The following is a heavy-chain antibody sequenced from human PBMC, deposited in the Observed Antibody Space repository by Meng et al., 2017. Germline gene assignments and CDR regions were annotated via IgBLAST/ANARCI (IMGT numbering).Heavy chain of an antibody. V-gene: IGHV3-66*03. Sequence: VQLVGSGGALIQPGCSLRLSCADSGFTVSSNYMSWVRQAPGKGLEWVSVIYSCGSTYYADSVKGRFTISRDNSKNTLYLQMNSLRAEDTAVYYCATMIVVNYWGQGTLVTVSS. CDR1: GFTVSSNY. CDR3: ATMIVVNY. J-gene: IGHJ4*02. D-gene: IGHD3-22*01. CDR2: IYSCGST.